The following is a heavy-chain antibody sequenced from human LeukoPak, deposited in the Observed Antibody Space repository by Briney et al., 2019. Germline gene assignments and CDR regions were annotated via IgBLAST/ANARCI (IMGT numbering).Heavy chain of an antibody. CDR3: ARDLDFWSGRYIGLYLDS. CDR2: ISYDGSNK. V-gene: IGHV3-30-3*01. CDR1: RFTFTSYV. Sequence: PGRSLRLSCAASRFTFTSYVMHWVRQAPGKGLEWVAVISYDGSNKYYADSVKGRFTISRDNSKNTLSLQMNSLRTEDTAVYYCARDLDFWSGRYIGLYLDSWGQGTLVTVSS. J-gene: IGHJ4*02. D-gene: IGHD3-3*01.